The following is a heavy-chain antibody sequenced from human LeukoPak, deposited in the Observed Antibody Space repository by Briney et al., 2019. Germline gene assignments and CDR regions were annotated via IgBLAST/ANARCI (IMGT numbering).Heavy chain of an antibody. CDR1: GFTVSSNY. J-gene: IGHJ5*02. D-gene: IGHD6-19*01. V-gene: IGHV3-53*01. Sequence: GGSLRLSCAASGFTVSSNYMSWVRQAPGKGLEWVSVIYSGGSTYYADSVKGRFTISRDNSKNTLYLQMNSLRAEDTAVYYCARYKQWLVNWFDPWGQGTLVTVSS. CDR2: IYSGGST. CDR3: ARYKQWLVNWFDP.